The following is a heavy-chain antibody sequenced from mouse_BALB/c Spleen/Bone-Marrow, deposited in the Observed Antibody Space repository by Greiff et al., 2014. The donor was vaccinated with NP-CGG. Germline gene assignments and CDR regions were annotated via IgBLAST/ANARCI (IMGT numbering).Heavy chain of an antibody. V-gene: IGHV1-18*01. CDR3: ARARHYDV. J-gene: IGHJ2*01. CDR1: GYTFTDYT. Sequence: VQLQQSGPELVKPGASVKISCKTSGYTFTDYTLHWVKQSHGKSLEWIGGVNPNSGGTSYNQKFKGKATLNLDKSSTTAYMELRSLTSDDSAVYYCARARHYDVWGQGTTLTVSS. CDR2: VNPNSGGT.